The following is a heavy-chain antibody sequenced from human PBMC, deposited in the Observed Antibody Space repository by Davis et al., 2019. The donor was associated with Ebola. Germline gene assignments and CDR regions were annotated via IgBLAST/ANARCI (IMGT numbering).Heavy chain of an antibody. CDR1: GFTFSNYA. V-gene: IGHV3-23*01. J-gene: IGHJ3*02. CDR3: AKVRSYDAFDI. Sequence: GESLKISCAASGFTFSNYAMSWVRQAPGTGLEWVSAISGSGGSTYYADSVKGRFTISRDNSKNTLYLQMNSLRAEDTAVYYCAKVRSYDAFDIWGQGTMVTVSS. CDR2: ISGSGGST.